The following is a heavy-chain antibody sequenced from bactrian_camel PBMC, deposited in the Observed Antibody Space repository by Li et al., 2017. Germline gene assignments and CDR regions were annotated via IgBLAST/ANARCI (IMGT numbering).Heavy chain of an antibody. CDR3: AADDALMSGDYYKLAVGQETYDYNS. CDR2: IYPGDGST. D-gene: IGHD3*01. J-gene: IGHJ6*01. Sequence: DGQLVESGGGTVQAGGSLRLSCVASGYPGDNNCMGWFRQTPGSEREAVAVIYPGDGSTDYTDTVKGRFTISRDYSTNTLYLQMNDLRPEDTAMYYCAADDALMSGDYYKLAVGQETYDYNSWGRGTQVTVS. V-gene: IGHV3S66*01. CDR1: GYPGDNNC.